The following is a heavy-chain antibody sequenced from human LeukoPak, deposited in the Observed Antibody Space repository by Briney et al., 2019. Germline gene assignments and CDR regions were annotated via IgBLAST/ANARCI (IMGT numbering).Heavy chain of an antibody. CDR2: ISYDGSNK. D-gene: IGHD2-2*01. Sequence: GGSLRLSCAASGFTFSTYAMHWVRQAPGKGLEWVAVISYDGSNKYYADSVKGRFTISRDNSKNTLYLQMNSLRAEDTAVYYCVKGGQLRDYWGQGTLVTVSS. J-gene: IGHJ4*02. CDR1: GFTFSTYA. CDR3: VKGGQLRDY. V-gene: IGHV3-30-3*01.